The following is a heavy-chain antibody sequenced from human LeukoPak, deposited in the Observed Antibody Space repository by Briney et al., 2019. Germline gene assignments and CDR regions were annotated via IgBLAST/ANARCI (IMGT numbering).Heavy chain of an antibody. Sequence: QPGGSLRLACAASGFTFNSYVMSWVRQAPGKGLEWVSAINGGGGNTYYADSVKGRFTISRDNSKNMVYLQMNTLRADDTAVYYCAKSVVVITFRFDDWSQGALVTVSS. CDR1: GFTFNSYV. D-gene: IGHD2-15*01. J-gene: IGHJ4*02. CDR3: AKSVVVITFRFDD. CDR2: INGGGGNT. V-gene: IGHV3-23*01.